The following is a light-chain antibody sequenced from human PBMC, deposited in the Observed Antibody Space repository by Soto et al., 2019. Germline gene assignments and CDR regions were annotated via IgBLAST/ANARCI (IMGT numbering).Light chain of an antibody. J-gene: IGKJ4*01. CDR2: GAS. V-gene: IGKV3-15*01. Sequence: EIVMTQSPATLSVSPGERATLSCRASQSVSSNLAWFQQKPGQAPRLLIYGASTRATGVPARFSGGGSGTEVPLPISSLQSEDFALYYCQQYNNWPLTFGGGTKVEIK. CDR1: QSVSSN. CDR3: QQYNNWPLT.